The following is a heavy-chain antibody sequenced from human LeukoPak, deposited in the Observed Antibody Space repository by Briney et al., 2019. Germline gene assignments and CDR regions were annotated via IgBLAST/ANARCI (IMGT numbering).Heavy chain of an antibody. CDR1: GFTFSSYG. CDR2: IRHGGNNK. J-gene: IGHJ6*03. V-gene: IGHV3-30*02. CDR3: ANAGTTVTYDYYYYYLDI. Sequence: GGSLRLSCAASGFTFSSYGMHWVRQAPGKGLEWVANIRHGGNNKYYADSVKGRFTISRDNSKNTLYLQMNSLRAEDTAVYYCANAGTTVTYDYYYYYLDIWGKGTTVTVSS. D-gene: IGHD4-11*01.